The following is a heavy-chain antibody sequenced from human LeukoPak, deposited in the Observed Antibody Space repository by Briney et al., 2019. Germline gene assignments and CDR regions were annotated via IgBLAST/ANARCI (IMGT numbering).Heavy chain of an antibody. Sequence: GGSLRLSCAASGFTFSSYSMNWVRQAPGKGLEWVSSISSSSSYIYYADSVKGRFTISRDNAKNSLYLQMNSLRAEDTAVYYCAKDGLGGFGDYMDVWGKGTTVTISS. D-gene: IGHD3-10*01. CDR2: ISSSSSYI. V-gene: IGHV3-21*01. CDR3: AKDGLGGFGDYMDV. J-gene: IGHJ6*03. CDR1: GFTFSSYS.